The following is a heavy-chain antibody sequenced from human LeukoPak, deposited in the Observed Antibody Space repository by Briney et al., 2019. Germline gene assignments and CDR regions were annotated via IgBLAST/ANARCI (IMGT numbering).Heavy chain of an antibody. CDR2: INSDGSST. CDR1: GFTFNNYW. Sequence: GGSLRLSCAASGFTFNNYWMHWVRQVPGKGLVWVSRINSDGSSTNYADSVKGRFTISRDNAKNTLHLQMNSLRAEDTAVYYCARGLGVATITPLGYWGQGTLVTVSS. CDR3: ARGLGVATITPLGY. J-gene: IGHJ4*02. D-gene: IGHD5-12*01. V-gene: IGHV3-74*01.